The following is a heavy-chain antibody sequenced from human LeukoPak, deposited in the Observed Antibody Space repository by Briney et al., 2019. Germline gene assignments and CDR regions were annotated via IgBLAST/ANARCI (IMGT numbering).Heavy chain of an antibody. CDR2: IWYDGSNK. CDR1: GFTFSSYG. Sequence: GGSLRLSCAASGFTFSSYGMHWVRQAPGKGLEWVAVIWYDGSNKYYADSVKGRFTISRDSSKNTLYLQMNSLRAEDTAVYYCARDPGYGDWFLAYWGQGTLVTVSS. J-gene: IGHJ4*02. D-gene: IGHD4-17*01. CDR3: ARDPGYGDWFLAY. V-gene: IGHV3-33*01.